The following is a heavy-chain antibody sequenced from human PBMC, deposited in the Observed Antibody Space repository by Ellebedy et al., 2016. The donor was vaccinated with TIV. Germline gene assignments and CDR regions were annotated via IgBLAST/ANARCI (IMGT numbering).Heavy chain of an antibody. V-gene: IGHV2-5*01. CDR2: IFWNADK. Sequence: SGPTLVKPTQTLTLTCTFPVFSLSTTGVGVVCIRQPPGEALESLAFIFWNADKHYSPSLKNRLTIIKHTSKNQVVLTMINMDPVDTATYYCARSVPANPVLGALDVWGKGTVVTVSS. CDR3: ARSVPANPVLGALDV. D-gene: IGHD2-2*01. J-gene: IGHJ3*01. CDR1: VFSLSTTGVG.